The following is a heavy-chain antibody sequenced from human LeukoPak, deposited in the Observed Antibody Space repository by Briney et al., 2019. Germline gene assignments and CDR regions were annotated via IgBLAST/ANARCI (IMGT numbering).Heavy chain of an antibody. Sequence: SETLSLTCTVSGGSVSSGSYYWSWIRQPPGKGLEWIGYIYYSGSTNYNPSLKSRVTISVDTPKNQFSLKLSSVTAADTAVYYCARDPFPMTTVTTSEYWGQGTLVTVSS. J-gene: IGHJ4*02. V-gene: IGHV4-61*01. CDR1: GGSVSSGSYY. CDR2: IYYSGST. CDR3: ARDPFPMTTVTTSEY. D-gene: IGHD4-17*01.